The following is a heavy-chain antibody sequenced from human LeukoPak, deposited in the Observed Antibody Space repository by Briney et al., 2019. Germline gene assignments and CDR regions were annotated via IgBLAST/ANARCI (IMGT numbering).Heavy chain of an antibody. J-gene: IGHJ4*02. D-gene: IGHD6-19*01. V-gene: IGHV4-59*01. CDR3: ARLFYSGGCYRWDY. CDR1: GGSISSYY. CDR2: IYYSGST. Sequence: PSETLSLTCTVSGGSISSYYWSWIRQPPGKGLEWIGYIYYSGSTNYNPSLKSRVTISVDTSKNQFSLKLSSVTAADTAVYYCARLFYSGGCYRWDYWGRETLVTVS.